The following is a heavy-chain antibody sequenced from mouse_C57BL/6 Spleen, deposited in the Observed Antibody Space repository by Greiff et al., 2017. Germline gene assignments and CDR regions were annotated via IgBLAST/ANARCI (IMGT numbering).Heavy chain of an antibody. Sequence: QVQLQQPGTELVKPGASVKLSCKASGYTFTSYWMHWVKQRPGQGLEWIGNINPSNGGTNYNEKFKSKATLTVDKSSSTAYMQLSSLTSEDSAVDYCARWSYDDYDKIDYYYAMDYWGQGTSVTVSS. CDR1: GYTFTSYW. J-gene: IGHJ4*01. CDR3: ARWSYDDYDKIDYYYAMDY. D-gene: IGHD2-4*01. CDR2: INPSNGGT. V-gene: IGHV1-53*01.